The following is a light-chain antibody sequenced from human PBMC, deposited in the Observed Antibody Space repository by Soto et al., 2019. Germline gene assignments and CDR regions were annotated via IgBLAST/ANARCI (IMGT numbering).Light chain of an antibody. J-gene: IGLJ3*02. CDR2: GVT. CDR3: YSYAGRNVWV. CDR1: GSDIGAYNF. V-gene: IGLV2-8*01. Sequence: QSALAQPPSASGSPGQSVTISCTGSGSDIGAYNFVSWYQQHPGKAPKLMIFGVTERPSGVPDRFSGSKSGNTASLTVSGLQADDEALYYCYSYAGRNVWVFGGGTQLTVL.